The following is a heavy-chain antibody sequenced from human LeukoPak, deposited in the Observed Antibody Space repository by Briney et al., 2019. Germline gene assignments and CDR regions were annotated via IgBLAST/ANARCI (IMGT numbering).Heavy chain of an antibody. Sequence: GASVKVSCKASGYTFTSYGISWVRQAPGQGLEWMGWISAYNGNTNYAQKLQGRVTMTTDTSTSTAYMELRSLRSDDTAVYYCARQYGSGSYYIDFDYWGQGTLVTVSS. J-gene: IGHJ4*02. CDR3: ARQYGSGSYYIDFDY. V-gene: IGHV1-18*01. CDR2: ISAYNGNT. D-gene: IGHD3-10*01. CDR1: GYTFTSYG.